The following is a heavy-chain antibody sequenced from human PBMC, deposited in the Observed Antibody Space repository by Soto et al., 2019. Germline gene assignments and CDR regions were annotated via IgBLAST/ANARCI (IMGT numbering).Heavy chain of an antibody. D-gene: IGHD3-16*02. CDR3: AKPSSYYDYIWGSHRSPSDY. CDR1: GFTFSSYG. V-gene: IGHV3-30*18. Sequence: GGSLRLSCAASGFTFSSYGMHWVRQAPGKGLEWVAVISYDGSNKYYADSVKGRFTTSRDNSKNTLFLQMNSLGAEDTAVYYCAKPSSYYDYIWGSHRSPSDYWGQGTLVTVSS. J-gene: IGHJ4*02. CDR2: ISYDGSNK.